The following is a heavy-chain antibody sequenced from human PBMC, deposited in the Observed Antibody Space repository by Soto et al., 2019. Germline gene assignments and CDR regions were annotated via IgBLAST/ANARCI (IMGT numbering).Heavy chain of an antibody. V-gene: IGHV4-4*02. CDR1: GGSISNSNW. CDR2: IFHSGST. J-gene: IGHJ4*02. Sequence: QVQLQESGPGLVKPSGTLSLTCAVFGGSISNSNWWTWVRQPPGKGLDWIGEIFHSGSTNYNSSLMGRVTISVDKANNQFSLKLSSVPAADTAVDYCAHRPIVGAAIWGQGTLVTVSS. D-gene: IGHD1-26*01. CDR3: AHRPIVGAAI.